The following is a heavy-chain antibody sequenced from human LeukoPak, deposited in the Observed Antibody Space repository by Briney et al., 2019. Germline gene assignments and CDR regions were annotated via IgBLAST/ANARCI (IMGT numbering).Heavy chain of an antibody. CDR3: ARAPVDTAMVSGVYFDY. D-gene: IGHD5-18*01. CDR1: GGSISSGGYY. V-gene: IGHV4-31*03. Sequence: PSQTLSLTCTVSGGSISSGGYYWSWIRQHPGKGLEWIGYIYNSGSTYYNPSLKSRVTISVDTSKNQFSLKLSSVTAADTAVYYCARAPVDTAMVSGVYFDYWGQGTLVTVSS. J-gene: IGHJ4*02. CDR2: IYNSGST.